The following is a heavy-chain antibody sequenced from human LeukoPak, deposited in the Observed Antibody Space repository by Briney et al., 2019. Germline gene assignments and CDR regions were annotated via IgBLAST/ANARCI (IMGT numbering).Heavy chain of an antibody. CDR3: AKDLTKSYGDYGTSGAFDI. J-gene: IGHJ3*02. CDR2: FSGSRGST. D-gene: IGHD4-17*01. CDR1: GFSFINSG. V-gene: IGHV3-23*01. Sequence: GGSLRLSCGASGFSFINSGMSWVRQAPGKGLEWVSGFSGSRGSTYYADSVKGRFTISRDNSKNTLYLQMNSLRAEDTAVYYCAKDLTKSYGDYGTSGAFDIWGQGTLVTVSS.